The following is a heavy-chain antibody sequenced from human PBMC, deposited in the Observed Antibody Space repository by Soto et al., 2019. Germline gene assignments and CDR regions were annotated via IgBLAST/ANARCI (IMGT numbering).Heavy chain of an antibody. Sequence: VGSLRLSCAASVFTFFNYAMHCVRHSPGKWLEWVAVILYDGRNKYYADSVKGRFTISRDNAKNTLYLEMNSLRAEDTAVYYCAREYYDILTGNGRGHGLEVWGQGTTVIVSS. J-gene: IGHJ6*01. D-gene: IGHD3-9*01. V-gene: IGHV3-30*04. CDR2: ILYDGRNK. CDR1: VFTFFNYA. CDR3: AREYYDILTGNGRGHGLEV.